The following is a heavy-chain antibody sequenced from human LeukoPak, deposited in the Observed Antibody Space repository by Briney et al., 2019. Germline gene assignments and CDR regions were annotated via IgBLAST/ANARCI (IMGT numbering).Heavy chain of an antibody. V-gene: IGHV4-59*01. J-gene: IGHJ3*02. CDR1: GGSISSYY. Sequence: PSETLSLTCTVSGGSISSYYWSWIRQPPGKGLEWIGYIYYSGSTNYNPSLKSRFTISVDTSKNQFSLKLSSVTAADTAVYYCARAPQVAGEAFDIWGQGTMVTVSS. CDR2: IYYSGST. D-gene: IGHD6-19*01. CDR3: ARAPQVAGEAFDI.